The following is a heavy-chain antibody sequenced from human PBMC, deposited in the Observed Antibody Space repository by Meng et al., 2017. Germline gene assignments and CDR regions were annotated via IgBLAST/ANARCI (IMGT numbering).Heavy chain of an antibody. V-gene: IGHV1-2*06. CDR1: GYNFPDYY. J-gene: IGHJ4*02. CDR2: IDPKNGDT. Sequence: QGQVVQSGDEVKKPGASVKVSCKPSGYNFPDYYIHWVRQAPGQGLEWMGRIDPKNGDTHYAQKFQGRVTMTGDTSISTAYMDLSGLRSDDTAVYYCARDEDISAAGKLFGDYWGQGTLVTVSS. CDR3: ARDEDISAAGKLFGDY. D-gene: IGHD6-13*01.